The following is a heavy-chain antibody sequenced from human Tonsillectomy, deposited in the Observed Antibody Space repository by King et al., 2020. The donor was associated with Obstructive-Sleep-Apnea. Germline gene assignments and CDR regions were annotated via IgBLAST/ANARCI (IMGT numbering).Heavy chain of an antibody. CDR1: GGSVSSYY. CDR3: ARAGAYVRFFDY. CDR2: IYYSGST. V-gene: IGHV4-59*02. J-gene: IGHJ4*02. D-gene: IGHD3-16*01. Sequence: VQLQESGPGLVKPSETLSLLCTVSGGSVSSYYWSWIRQPPGKGLEWIGYIYYSGSTNYNPSLRSRVTISLDTSKNQFSLKLSSVTAADTAVYYCARAGAYVRFFDYWGQRTLVTVSS.